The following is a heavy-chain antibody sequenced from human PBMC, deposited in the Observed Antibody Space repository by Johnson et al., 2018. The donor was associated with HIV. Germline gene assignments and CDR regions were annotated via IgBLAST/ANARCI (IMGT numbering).Heavy chain of an antibody. J-gene: IGHJ3*02. D-gene: IGHD3-3*01. CDR2: ISYDGSNK. V-gene: IGHV3-30*04. CDR1: GFTLSNYA. Sequence: QVQLVESGGGVVQTGRSLRLSCAVSGFTLSNYAMHWVRQAPGKGLEWVAVISYDGSNKYYADSVKGRFTISRDNSKNTLYLQMNSLRAEDTAVYYCARESGHAFDIWGQGTVVTVSS. CDR3: ARESGHAFDI.